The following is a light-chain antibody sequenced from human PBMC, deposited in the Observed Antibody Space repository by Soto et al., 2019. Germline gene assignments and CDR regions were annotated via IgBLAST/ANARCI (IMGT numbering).Light chain of an antibody. CDR2: GAS. CDR1: QSVSSN. V-gene: IGKV3-15*01. J-gene: IGKJ3*01. CDR3: QQYNKWPLFT. Sequence: EIVMTQSPATLSVSPGERATLSCRASQSVSSNLAWYQQRPGQAPRLLIYGASTRATGIPARFSGSGSGTEFTLTISSLQAEDCAVYYCQQYNKWPLFTFGPGTRVDIK.